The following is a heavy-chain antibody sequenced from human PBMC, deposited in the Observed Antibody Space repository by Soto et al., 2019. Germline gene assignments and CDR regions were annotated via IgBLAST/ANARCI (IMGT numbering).Heavy chain of an antibody. CDR1: GYTFTSYD. CDR3: ARAKHYYYYGMDV. V-gene: IGHV1-18*01. J-gene: IGHJ6*02. CDR2: ISAYNGNT. Sequence: ASVKVSCKASGYTFTSYDINWVRQATGQGLEWMGWISAYNGNTNYAQKLQGRVTMTTDTSTSTAYMELRSLRSDDTAVYYCARAKHYYYYGMDVWGQGTTVTVSS.